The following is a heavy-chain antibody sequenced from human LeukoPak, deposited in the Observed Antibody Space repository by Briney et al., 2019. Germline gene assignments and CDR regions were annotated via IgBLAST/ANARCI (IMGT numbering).Heavy chain of an antibody. CDR3: ARGYDFWSGYWSHSDY. J-gene: IGHJ4*02. D-gene: IGHD3-3*01. CDR1: GFTFSSYA. V-gene: IGHV3-64*01. CDR2: ISSNGGST. Sequence: PGGSLRLSCAASGFTFSSYAMHWVRQAPGKGLEYVSAISSNGGSTYYANSVKGRFTISRDNSKNTLYLQMSSLRAEDMAVYYRARGYDFWSGYWSHSDYWGQGTLVTVSS.